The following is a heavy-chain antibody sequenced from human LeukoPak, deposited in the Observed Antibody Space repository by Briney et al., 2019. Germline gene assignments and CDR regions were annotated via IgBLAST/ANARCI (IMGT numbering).Heavy chain of an antibody. J-gene: IGHJ4*02. D-gene: IGHD3-10*01. CDR1: GGSVSSSSYY. CDR3: ARHQSYGSGPYYAPFDN. V-gene: IGHV4-39*01. CDR2: IYYSGST. Sequence: SSETLSLTCTVSGGSVSSSSYYWGWIRQPPMKGLEWIGSIYYSGSTEYNLSLKSRVTISVDTSRNQFSLKLSSVTAADTAVYYCARHQSYGSGPYYAPFDNWGQGILVTVSS.